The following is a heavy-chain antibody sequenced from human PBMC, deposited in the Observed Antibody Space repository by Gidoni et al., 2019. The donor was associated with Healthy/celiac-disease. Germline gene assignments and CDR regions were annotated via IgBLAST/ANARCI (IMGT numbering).Heavy chain of an antibody. V-gene: IGHV2-26*01. J-gene: IGHJ4*02. D-gene: IGHD6-13*01. CDR1: GFSLSNARMG. Sequence: QVTLKESGPVLVKPTETLTLTCTVSGFSLSNARMGVSWSRQPPGKALEWLAHILSNDEKSYSTSLKSRLTISKDTSKSQVVLTMTNMDPVDTATYYCARIAAAGYIHYFDYWGQGTLVTVSS. CDR2: ILSNDEK. CDR3: ARIAAAGYIHYFDY.